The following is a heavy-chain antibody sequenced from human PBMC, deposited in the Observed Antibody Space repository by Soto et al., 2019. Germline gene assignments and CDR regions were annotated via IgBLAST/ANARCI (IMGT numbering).Heavy chain of an antibody. Sequence: GGSLRLSCAASGFTFSSYAMSWVRQAPGKGLEWVSAISGSGGSTYYADSVKGRFTISRDNSKNTLYLQMNSLRAEDTAVYYCAKGYAIAVAGPPLDYWGQGTLVTVSS. J-gene: IGHJ4*02. D-gene: IGHD6-19*01. V-gene: IGHV3-23*01. CDR3: AKGYAIAVAGPPLDY. CDR2: ISGSGGST. CDR1: GFTFSSYA.